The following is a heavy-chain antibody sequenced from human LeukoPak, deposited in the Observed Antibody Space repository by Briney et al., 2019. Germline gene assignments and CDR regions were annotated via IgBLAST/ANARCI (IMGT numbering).Heavy chain of an antibody. V-gene: IGHV3-7*03. CDR3: ARFRRDFWSGKTYYFDY. Sequence: GGSLRLSCAASGFTFSSYWMSWVRQAPGKGLEWVANIKQDGSEKYYVDSVKGRFTISRDNAKNSLYLQMNSLRAEDTAVYYCARFRRDFWSGKTYYFDYWGQGTLVTVSS. D-gene: IGHD3-3*01. CDR1: GFTFSSYW. CDR2: IKQDGSEK. J-gene: IGHJ4*02.